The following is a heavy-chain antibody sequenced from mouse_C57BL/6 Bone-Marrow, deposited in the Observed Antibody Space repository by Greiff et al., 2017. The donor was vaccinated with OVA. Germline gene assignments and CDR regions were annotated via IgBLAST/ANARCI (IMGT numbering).Heavy chain of an antibody. J-gene: IGHJ2*01. CDR2: INPYNGGT. Sequence: VQLQQSGPVLVKPGASVKMSCKASGYTFTDYYMNWVKQSHGKSLEWIGVINPYNGGTSYNQKFKGKATLTVDKSSSTAYMELNSLTSEDSAVYYCARRDWDEGDYWGQGTTLTVSS. D-gene: IGHD4-1*01. V-gene: IGHV1-19*01. CDR3: ARRDWDEGDY. CDR1: GYTFTDYY.